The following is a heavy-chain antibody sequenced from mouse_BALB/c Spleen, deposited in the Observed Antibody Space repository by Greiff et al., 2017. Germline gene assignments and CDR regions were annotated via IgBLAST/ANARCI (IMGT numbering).Heavy chain of an antibody. CDR2: IWGGGST. CDR1: GFSLSRYS. J-gene: IGHJ3*01. D-gene: IGHD2-1*01. Sequence: VHLVESGPGLVAPSQSLSITCTVSGFSLSRYSVHWVRQPPGKGLEWLGMIWGGGSTDYNSALKSRLSISKDNSKSQVFLKMNSLQTDDTAMYYCARTLYYGNYEGFAYWGQGTLVTVSA. V-gene: IGHV2-6-4*01. CDR3: ARTLYYGNYEGFAY.